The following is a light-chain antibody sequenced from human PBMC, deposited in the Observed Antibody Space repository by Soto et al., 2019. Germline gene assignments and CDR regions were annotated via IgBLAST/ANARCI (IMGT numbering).Light chain of an antibody. CDR2: GAS. Sequence: EIVLTQSPGTLSLSPGERATLSCRASQSVSSSYLAWYQHKPGQAPRLLIYGASSRATGIPDRLSGSGSGTDVTLTISRREPEDFAVYYCQQDGSSPHTFGQGTKLEIK. J-gene: IGKJ2*01. CDR3: QQDGSSPHT. V-gene: IGKV3-20*01. CDR1: QSVSSSY.